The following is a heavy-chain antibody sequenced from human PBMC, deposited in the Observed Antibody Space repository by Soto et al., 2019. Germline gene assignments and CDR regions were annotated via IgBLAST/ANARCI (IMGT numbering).Heavy chain of an antibody. CDR2: IYSGGRT. CDR3: ARDPWAAAY. Sequence: EVQLVESGGGLVQPGGSLRLSCAASGFTVSTKYMSWVRQAPGKGLEWVSVIYSGGRTFYADSVRGRFTISRDNSKNTVNLQMHSLRAEDTAVYYCARDPWAAAYWGQGTLVTVSS. CDR1: GFTVSTKY. V-gene: IGHV3-66*01. D-gene: IGHD3-16*01. J-gene: IGHJ4*02.